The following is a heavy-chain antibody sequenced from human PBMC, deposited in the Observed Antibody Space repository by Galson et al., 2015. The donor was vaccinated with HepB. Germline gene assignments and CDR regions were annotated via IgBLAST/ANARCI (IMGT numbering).Heavy chain of an antibody. V-gene: IGHV3-11*01. D-gene: IGHD2-2*02. CDR2: ISSSGSTI. CDR1: GFTFSDYY. CDR3: ARASDIVVVPAAISVGDWFDP. Sequence: SLRLSCAASGFTFSDYYMSWIRQAPGKGLEWVSYISSSGSTIYYADSVKGRFTISRDNAKNSLYLQMNSLRAEDTAVCYCARASDIVVVPAAISVGDWFDPWGQGTLVTVSS. J-gene: IGHJ5*02.